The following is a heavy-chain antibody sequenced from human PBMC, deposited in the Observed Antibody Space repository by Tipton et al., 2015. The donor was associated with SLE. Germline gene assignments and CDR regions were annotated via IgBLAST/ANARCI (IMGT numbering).Heavy chain of an antibody. Sequence: TLSLTCTVSGGSISSGSYYWSWIRQPAGKGLEWIGRIYTSGSTNYNPSLKSRVTISVDTSKNQFSLKLSSVTAADTAVYYCARRDKYYDSSGYPYDAFDIWGQGTMVTVSS. CDR1: GGSISSGSYY. J-gene: IGHJ3*02. V-gene: IGHV4-61*02. CDR2: IYTSGST. CDR3: ARRDKYYDSSGYPYDAFDI. D-gene: IGHD3-22*01.